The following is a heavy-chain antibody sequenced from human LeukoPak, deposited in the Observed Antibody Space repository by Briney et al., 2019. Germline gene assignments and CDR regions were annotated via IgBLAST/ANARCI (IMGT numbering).Heavy chain of an antibody. V-gene: IGHV4-38-2*02. CDR2: IYHSGST. CDR3: ARLRMRRGDYFDY. CDR1: GYSISSGYY. Sequence: SETLSLTCTVSGYSISSGYYWGWIRQPPGKGLEWIGSIYHSGSTYYNPSLKSRVTISVDTSKNQFSLKLSSVTAADTAVYYCARLRMRRGDYFDYWGQGTLVTVSS. J-gene: IGHJ4*02.